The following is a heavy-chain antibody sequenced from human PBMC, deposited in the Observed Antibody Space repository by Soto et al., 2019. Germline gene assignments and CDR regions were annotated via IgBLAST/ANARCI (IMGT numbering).Heavy chain of an antibody. CDR3: ARDLELGYCSGGSCYAYYYCYGMDV. V-gene: IGHV1-3*01. CDR1: GYTFTSYA. D-gene: IGHD2-15*01. Sequence: ASVKVSCKASGYTFTSYAMHWVRQAPGQRLEWMGWINAGNGNTKYSQKFQGRVTITRDTSASTAYMELSSLRSEDTAVYYCARDLELGYCSGGSCYAYYYCYGMDVWGQGTTVTVSS. CDR2: INAGNGNT. J-gene: IGHJ6*02.